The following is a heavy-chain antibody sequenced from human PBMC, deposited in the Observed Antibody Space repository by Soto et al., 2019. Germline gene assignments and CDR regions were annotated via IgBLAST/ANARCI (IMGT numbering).Heavy chain of an antibody. CDR3: TRDRPYCGGDCYLFVY. D-gene: IGHD2-21*02. J-gene: IGHJ4*02. V-gene: IGHV3-49*05. CDR2: IRSKAYGGTT. Sequence: EVQLVESGGGLVKPGRSLRLSCTASGFTFGDYAMSWFRQAPGKGLEWVGFIRSKAYGGTTEYAASVKGRFTISRDDSKSIAYLQMNSLKSEDTAVYYCTRDRPYCGGDCYLFVYWGQGTLVTVSS. CDR1: GFTFGDYA.